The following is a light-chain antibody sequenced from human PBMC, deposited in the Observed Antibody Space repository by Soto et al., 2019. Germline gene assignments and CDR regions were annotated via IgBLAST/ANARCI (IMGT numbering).Light chain of an antibody. Sequence: EIVLTQSPGTLSLSPGESTTLSCRASQSVGRKFLAWYQQKPGRAPRLLIHGASYRATGVPDRFSGSGSETDFTLTISRLEPEDFAVYYCHQYAASPLTFGGGTKVEIK. V-gene: IGKV3-20*01. CDR1: QSVGRKF. CDR2: GAS. CDR3: HQYAASPLT. J-gene: IGKJ4*01.